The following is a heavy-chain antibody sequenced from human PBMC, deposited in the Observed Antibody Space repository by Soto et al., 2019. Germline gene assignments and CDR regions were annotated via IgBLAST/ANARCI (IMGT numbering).Heavy chain of an antibody. CDR1: GGSIRNGDYY. CDR2: VYYSGTT. Sequence: SETLSLTCTVSGGSIRNGDYYWGWIRQPPGKGLEWFGYVYYSGTTYSHPSLNSRVSISVDTSENQFSLRLTSVTAADTAVYYCVTVNLVGAAYYFDYWGPGTLVTVSS. J-gene: IGHJ4*02. D-gene: IGHD1-26*01. V-gene: IGHV4-30-4*01. CDR3: VTVNLVGAAYYFDY.